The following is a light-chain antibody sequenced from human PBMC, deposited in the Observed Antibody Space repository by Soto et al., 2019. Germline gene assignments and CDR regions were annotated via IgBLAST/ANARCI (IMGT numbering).Light chain of an antibody. CDR1: QSISSNY. CDR2: GAS. Sequence: EIVLTQSPGTLSLSPGERVTLSCRASQSISSNYLAWYQQKPGQAPRLLIYGASSRATGIPDRFSGSGSGTDFTLTISRLEPEDFAVYYCQQYGSSLPWTFGQGTKVEIK. V-gene: IGKV3-20*01. CDR3: QQYGSSLPWT. J-gene: IGKJ1*01.